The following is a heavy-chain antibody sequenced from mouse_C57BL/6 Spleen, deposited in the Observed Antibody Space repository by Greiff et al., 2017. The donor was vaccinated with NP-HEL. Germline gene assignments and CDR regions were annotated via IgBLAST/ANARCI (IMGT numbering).Heavy chain of an antibody. CDR2: ISYSGST. Sequence: EVMLVESGPGLAKPSQTLSLTCSVTGYSITSDYWNWIRKFPGNKLEYMGYISYSGSTYYNPSPKSRISITRDTSKNQYYLQLHSVTTEDTATCYCAINYYGSSRWYFDVWGTGTTVTVSS. CDR3: AINYYGSSRWYFDV. V-gene: IGHV3-8*01. CDR1: GYSITSDY. D-gene: IGHD1-1*01. J-gene: IGHJ1*03.